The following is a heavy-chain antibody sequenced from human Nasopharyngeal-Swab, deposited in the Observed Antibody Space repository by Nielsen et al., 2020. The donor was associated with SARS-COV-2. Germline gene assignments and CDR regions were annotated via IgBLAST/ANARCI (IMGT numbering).Heavy chain of an antibody. D-gene: IGHD3-3*01. CDR2: TKQDGSEK. CDR1: GFTFSSYW. J-gene: IGHJ4*02. CDR3: ARDGLRFLEWLAHDY. Sequence: GESLKISCAASGFTFSSYWMSWVRQAPGKGLEWVANTKQDGSEKYYVDSVKGRFTISRDNAKNSLYLQMNSLRAEDTAVYYCARDGLRFLEWLAHDYWGQGTLVTVSS. V-gene: IGHV3-7*01.